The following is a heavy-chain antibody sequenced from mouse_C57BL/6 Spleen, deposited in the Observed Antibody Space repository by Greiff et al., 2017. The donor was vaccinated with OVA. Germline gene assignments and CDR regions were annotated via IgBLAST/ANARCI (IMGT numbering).Heavy chain of an antibody. CDR3: DREDGYYAWFAY. CDR2: IWTGGGT. Sequence: VQRVESGPGLVAPSQSLSITCTVSGFSLTSYAISWVRQPPGKGLEWLGVIWTGGGTNYNSALKSRLSISKDNSKSQVILKMNSLQTDDTARYYCDREDGYYAWFAYWGQGTLVTVSA. CDR1: GFSLTSYA. V-gene: IGHV2-9-1*01. D-gene: IGHD2-3*01. J-gene: IGHJ3*01.